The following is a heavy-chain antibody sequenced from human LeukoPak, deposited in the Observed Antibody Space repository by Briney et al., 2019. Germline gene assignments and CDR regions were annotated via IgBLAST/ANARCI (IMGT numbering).Heavy chain of an antibody. CDR3: AKGGKWDVTPFDY. J-gene: IGHJ4*02. V-gene: IGHV3-23*01. D-gene: IGHD1-26*01. Sequence: GGSLRLSCEGSGFTFSNYAMNWVRQAPGKGLEWVSTISGGGGSTYYADSVKGRLTISRDNSKNTLYLQVNSLRAEDTAVYYCAKGGKWDVTPFDYWGQGTLVTVSS. CDR2: ISGGGGST. CDR1: GFTFSNYA.